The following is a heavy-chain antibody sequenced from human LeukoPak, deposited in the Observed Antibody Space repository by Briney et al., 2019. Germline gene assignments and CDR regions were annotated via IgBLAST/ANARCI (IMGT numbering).Heavy chain of an antibody. D-gene: IGHD3-22*01. V-gene: IGHV4-38-2*02. CDR3: ARDPPPYYYDSSGYSGWFDP. Sequence: SETLSLTCTVSGYSISSGYYWGWIRQPPGKGLEWIGSIYHSGSTYYNPSLKSRVTISVDTSKNQFSLKLSSVTAADTAVYYCARDPPPYYYDSSGYSGWFDPWGQGTLVTVSS. CDR2: IYHSGST. J-gene: IGHJ5*02. CDR1: GYSISSGYY.